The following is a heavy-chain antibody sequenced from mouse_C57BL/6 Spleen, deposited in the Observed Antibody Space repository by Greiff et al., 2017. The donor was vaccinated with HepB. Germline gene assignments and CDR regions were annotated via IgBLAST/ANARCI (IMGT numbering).Heavy chain of an antibody. CDR3: TPSIGGEAWFAY. D-gene: IGHD1-1*02. CDR1: GFNIKDYY. J-gene: IGHJ3*01. V-gene: IGHV14-1*01. CDR2: IDPEDGDT. Sequence: EVQLQQSGAELVRPGASVKLSCTASGFNIKDYYMHWVKQRPEQGLEWIGRIDPEDGDTEYAPKFQGKATMTADTSSNTAYLLLSRLKSEDTAVYYFTPSIGGEAWFAYWGQGTLVTVSA.